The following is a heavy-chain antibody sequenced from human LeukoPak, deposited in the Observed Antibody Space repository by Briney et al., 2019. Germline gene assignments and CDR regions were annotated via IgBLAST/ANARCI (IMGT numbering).Heavy chain of an antibody. J-gene: IGHJ4*02. CDR2: IYHSGTI. CDR1: GYSISSDYY. D-gene: IGHD6-13*01. Sequence: SETLSLTCSVSGYSISSDYYWGWIRQPPGKGLEWIGSIYHSGTIYYNPSLKRRVTISVDTSKNQFSMNLSSVAAADTAVYYCARVPSRWQGFDYWGQGTLVTVSS. CDR3: ARVPSRWQGFDY. V-gene: IGHV4-38-2*02.